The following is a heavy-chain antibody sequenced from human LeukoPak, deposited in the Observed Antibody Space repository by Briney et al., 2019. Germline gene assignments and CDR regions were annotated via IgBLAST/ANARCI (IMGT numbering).Heavy chain of an antibody. V-gene: IGHV3-30*18. Sequence: EGSLRLSCAASGFTFSSYGMHWVRQAPGKGLEWVAVISYDGSNKYYADSVKGRFTISRDNSKNTLYLQMNSLRAEDTAVYYCAKDESSSQYYFDYWGQGTLVAVSS. CDR2: ISYDGSNK. CDR3: AKDESSSQYYFDY. D-gene: IGHD6-13*01. CDR1: GFTFSSYG. J-gene: IGHJ4*02.